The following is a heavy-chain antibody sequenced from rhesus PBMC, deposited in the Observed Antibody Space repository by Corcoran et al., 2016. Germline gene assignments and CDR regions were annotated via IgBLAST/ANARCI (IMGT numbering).Heavy chain of an antibody. CDR3: TRVRGYSSWSYSLDV. V-gene: IGHV1S9*01. D-gene: IGHD6-13*01. CDR1: GYTFTSYY. Sequence: QVQLVQSGAEVKKPGASVKLSCKASGYTFTSYYINWVRQAPGKVLEWMGEINPNNGNTGYEQKFQGRVTRTRDTSTSTAYMELSSRRAEDTAVYYCTRVRGYSSWSYSLDVWGPGVLVTVSS. J-gene: IGHJ5-2*01. CDR2: INPNNGNT.